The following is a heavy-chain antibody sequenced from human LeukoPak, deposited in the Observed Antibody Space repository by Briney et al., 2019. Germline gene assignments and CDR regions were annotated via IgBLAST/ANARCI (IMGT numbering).Heavy chain of an antibody. CDR3: AKGSERYREVSSFDS. CDR1: GFTFSTYT. V-gene: IGHV3-23*01. D-gene: IGHD3-10*01. J-gene: IGHJ4*02. Sequence: GGSLRLSCAASGFTFSTYTMNWVRQAPGKGLEWVSAISGAGSGTYYAVFVKGRFSISRDNSKNTLYLQMNSLRAEDTAAYYCAKGSERYREVSSFDSWGQGTLVTVSS. CDR2: ISGAGSGT.